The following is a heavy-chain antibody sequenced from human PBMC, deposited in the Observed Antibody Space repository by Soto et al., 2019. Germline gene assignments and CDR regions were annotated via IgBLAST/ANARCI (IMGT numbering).Heavy chain of an antibody. CDR1: GGSISSSNW. CDR2: IYHSGST. V-gene: IGHV4-4*02. Sequence: PSETLSLTCAVSGGSISSSNWWSWVRQPPGKGLEWIGEIYHSGSTNYNPSLKSRVTISRDNSKNTLYLQMNSLRAEDTAVYYCARDWSDGSGSYYPGAFDIRGQGTMVTVSS. D-gene: IGHD3-10*01. CDR3: ARDWSDGSGSYYPGAFDI. J-gene: IGHJ3*02.